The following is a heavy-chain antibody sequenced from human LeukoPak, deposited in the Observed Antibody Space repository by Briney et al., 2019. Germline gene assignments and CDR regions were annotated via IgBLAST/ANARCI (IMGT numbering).Heavy chain of an antibody. D-gene: IGHD3-10*01. CDR2: INHSGST. J-gene: IGHJ5*02. V-gene: IGHV4-34*01. CDR3: ARQRAYYGSGSYYSYNWFDP. CDR1: GGSFSGYY. Sequence: SETLSLTCAVYGGSFSGYYWSWIRQPPGKGLEWIGEINHSGSTNYNPSLKGRVTISVDTSKNQFSLKLSSVTAADTAVYYCARQRAYYGSGSYYSYNWFDPWGQGTLVTVSS.